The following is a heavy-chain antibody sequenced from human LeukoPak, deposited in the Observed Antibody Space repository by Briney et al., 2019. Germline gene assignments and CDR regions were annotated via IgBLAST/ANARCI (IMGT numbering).Heavy chain of an antibody. D-gene: IGHD3-10*01. J-gene: IGHJ4*02. CDR1: GYSISSGYY. V-gene: IGHV4-38-2*01. CDR3: ARQTGSGLFSLP. CDR2: IYHNGLT. Sequence: PAETLSLTCSVSGYSISSGYYWGWLRPPPGKGLEWIGSIYHNGLTYYNPSLKSRVTISVDTCKNQFSLKLSAVTADDTAVYYCARQTGSGLFSLPGGQGTLVTVSS.